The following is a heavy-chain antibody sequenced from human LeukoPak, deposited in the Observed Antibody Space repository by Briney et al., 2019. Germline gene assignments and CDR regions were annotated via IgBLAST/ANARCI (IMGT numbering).Heavy chain of an antibody. J-gene: IGHJ3*02. D-gene: IGHD3-16*01. V-gene: IGHV4-38-2*02. CDR1: GYSISSGYY. Sequence: AETLSLTCTVSGYSISSGYYRGWVRPPPGEGLEWICSIYHSGRTFYNRSLKSRVTISVDTSKNQLSLQLTSVTAADTAVYYCSSKSPLMITFGADAFDIWGQGTMVTVSS. CDR3: SSKSPLMITFGADAFDI. CDR2: IYHSGRT.